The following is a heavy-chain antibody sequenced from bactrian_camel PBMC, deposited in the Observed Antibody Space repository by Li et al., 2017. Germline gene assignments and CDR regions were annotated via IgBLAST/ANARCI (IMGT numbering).Heavy chain of an antibody. V-gene: IGHV3S53*01. J-gene: IGHJ4*01. CDR3: AAWCSGAWGLSGRAYRD. D-gene: IGHD1*01. Sequence: HVQLVESGGGSVQAGGSLRLACAASDNVSKYYMAWFRQAPGQEREGVAAHDGLGNTKYADSVKGRFTISRDNAKNTLSLQMNSLKPADTAVYYCAAWCSGAWGLSGRAYRDWGQGTQVTVS. CDR1: DNVSKYY. CDR2: HDGLGNT.